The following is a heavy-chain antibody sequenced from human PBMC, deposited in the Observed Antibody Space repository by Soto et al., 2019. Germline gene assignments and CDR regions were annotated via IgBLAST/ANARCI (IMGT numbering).Heavy chain of an antibody. J-gene: IGHJ6*02. CDR1: GFTFRNYA. Sequence: GGSLRLSCAASGFTFRNYAISWVRQAPGKGLEWVSAISDSGGSTYYADSVKGRFTISRDNSKNTLNLQMNSLRVEDTAVYYCAKVIGYTYGNYYYYGMDVWGQGTTVTVSS. D-gene: IGHD5-18*01. CDR3: AKVIGYTYGNYYYYGMDV. V-gene: IGHV3-23*01. CDR2: ISDSGGST.